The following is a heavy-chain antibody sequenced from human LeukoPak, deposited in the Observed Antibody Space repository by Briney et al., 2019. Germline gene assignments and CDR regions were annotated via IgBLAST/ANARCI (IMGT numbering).Heavy chain of an antibody. D-gene: IGHD3-22*01. CDR1: GHSITTNNW. V-gene: IGHV4-4*02. J-gene: IGHJ4*02. Sequence: EPSGTLSLTCAVSGHSITTNNWWSWVLQPPGKGLEWLGEIYHSGSTNYNPSLKSRVTMSVDKSKNQFSLKLSSVTAADTAMYYCARNYDDYDDSYYFDFWGQGTLVTVSS. CDR3: ARNYDDYDDSYYFDF. CDR2: IYHSGST.